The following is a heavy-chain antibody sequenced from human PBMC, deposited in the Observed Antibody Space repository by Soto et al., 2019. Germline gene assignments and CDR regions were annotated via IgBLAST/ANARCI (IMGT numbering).Heavy chain of an antibody. D-gene: IGHD1-26*01. Sequence: GGSLRLSCAASGFTFSSYAMHWVRQAPGKGLEWVAVISYDGSNKYYADSVKGRFTISRDNSKNTLYLQMNSLRAEDTAVYYCARDQEGATSYFDYWGQGTLVTVSS. CDR2: ISYDGSNK. V-gene: IGHV3-30-3*01. CDR1: GFTFSSYA. J-gene: IGHJ4*02. CDR3: ARDQEGATSYFDY.